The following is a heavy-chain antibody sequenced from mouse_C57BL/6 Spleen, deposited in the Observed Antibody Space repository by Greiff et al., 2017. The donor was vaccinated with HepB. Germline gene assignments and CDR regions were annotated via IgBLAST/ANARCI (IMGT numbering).Heavy chain of an antibody. Sequence: EVQVVESGGGLVQPGGSLKLSCAASGFTFSDYYMYWVRQTPEKRLEWVAYISNGGGSTYYPDTVKGRFTISRDNAKNTLYLQMSRLKSEDTAMYYCARQDDGYPSYAMDYWGQGTSVTVSS. CDR3: ARQDDGYPSYAMDY. D-gene: IGHD2-3*01. CDR1: GFTFSDYY. CDR2: ISNGGGST. J-gene: IGHJ4*01. V-gene: IGHV5-12*01.